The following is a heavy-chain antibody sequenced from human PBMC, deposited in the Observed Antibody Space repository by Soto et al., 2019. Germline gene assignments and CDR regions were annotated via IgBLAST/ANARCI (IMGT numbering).Heavy chain of an antibody. Sequence: QVQLVESGGGVVQPGQSLRLACVGSGFTFSNYGMHWVRQAPGEGLEWVAVISYDEDNIYYADSVKGRFTISRDNSQDTLYLQMNSLRPEDTAVYFCAKSGTTVTTFWYFDLWGRGTLVTVSS. CDR1: GFTFSNYG. CDR2: ISYDEDNI. J-gene: IGHJ2*01. V-gene: IGHV3-30*18. D-gene: IGHD4-17*01. CDR3: AKSGTTVTTFWYFDL.